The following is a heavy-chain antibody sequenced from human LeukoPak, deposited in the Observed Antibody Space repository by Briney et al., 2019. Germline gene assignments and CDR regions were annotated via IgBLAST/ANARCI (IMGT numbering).Heavy chain of an antibody. CDR1: GGTFSSYD. Sequence: SVKVSCKASGGTFSSYDISWVRQAPGQGLEGMGGIIPIFGTANYAQKFQGRVTITTDESTSTAYMELSSLRSEDTAVYYCAIGGVTAMDFDYWGQGTLVTVSS. D-gene: IGHD5-18*01. J-gene: IGHJ4*02. CDR3: AIGGVTAMDFDY. V-gene: IGHV1-69*05. CDR2: IIPIFGTA.